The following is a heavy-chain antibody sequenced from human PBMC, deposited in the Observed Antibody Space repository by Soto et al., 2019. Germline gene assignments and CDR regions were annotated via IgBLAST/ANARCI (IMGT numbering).Heavy chain of an antibody. CDR1: GYTFTSYA. D-gene: IGHD1-7*01. J-gene: IGHJ6*02. Sequence: GASVKVSCKASGYTFTSYAMHWVRQAPGQRLEWMGWINAGNGNTKYSQKFQGRVTITRDTSASTAYMELSSLRSEDTAVYYCATPASLELNKPYYYYGMDVWGQGTTVTVSS. CDR3: ATPASLELNKPYYYYGMDV. V-gene: IGHV1-3*01. CDR2: INAGNGNT.